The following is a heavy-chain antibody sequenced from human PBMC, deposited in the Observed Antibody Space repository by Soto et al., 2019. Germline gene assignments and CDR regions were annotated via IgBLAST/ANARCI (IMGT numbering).Heavy chain of an antibody. D-gene: IGHD2-8*01. CDR2: ISWNSGSI. CDR3: AKDYCTNGVCYRFDY. Sequence: SLRLSCAASGFTFDDYAMHWVRQAPGKGLEWVSGISWNSGSIGYADSVKGRFTISRDNAKNSLYLQMNSLRAEDTALYYCAKDYCTNGVCYRFDYWGQGTLVTVSS. J-gene: IGHJ4*02. V-gene: IGHV3-9*01. CDR1: GFTFDDYA.